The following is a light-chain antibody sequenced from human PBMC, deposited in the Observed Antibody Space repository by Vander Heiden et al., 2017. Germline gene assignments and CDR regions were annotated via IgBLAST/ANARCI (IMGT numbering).Light chain of an antibody. Sequence: VMTQSPATLSVSRGETATTSCRASGSVSSDLAWYQQKPGQAPRLLIHGASTRAIGTPARFSGTGSGTEFTLTISRLQSEDFAVYCCQQYHNWPPYTFGQGTKVEIK. CDR3: QQYHNWPPYT. CDR2: GAS. CDR1: GSVSSD. V-gene: IGKV3-15*01. J-gene: IGKJ2*01.